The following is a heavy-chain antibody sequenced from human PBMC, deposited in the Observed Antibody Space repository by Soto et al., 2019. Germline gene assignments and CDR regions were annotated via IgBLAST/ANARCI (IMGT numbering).Heavy chain of an antibody. Sequence: QVQLEQSGAEVKQPGSSVRVSCKASGGTFSNSAISWVRQAPGQGLEWMGGIMPVFRAPDYAQNFQGRVTITADESTSTAYMELHGLRSDDTAVYFCARDKDRLPLGGNYYSILDVWGQGTTVTVSS. D-gene: IGHD5-12*01. CDR1: GGTFSNSA. CDR3: ARDKDRLPLGGNYYSILDV. V-gene: IGHV1-69*12. CDR2: IMPVFRAP. J-gene: IGHJ6*02.